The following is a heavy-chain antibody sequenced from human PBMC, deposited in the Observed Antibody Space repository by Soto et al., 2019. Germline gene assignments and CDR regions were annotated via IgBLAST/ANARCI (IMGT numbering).Heavy chain of an antibody. CDR1: GDTFTKYD. J-gene: IGHJ4*02. CDR2: MNPSNGNA. V-gene: IGHV1-8*01. D-gene: IGHD6-25*01. CDR3: ARRKERSGPNYFDF. Sequence: QVQLVQSGAEVKKPGASVKGSCKASGDTFTKYDINWVRQATGQGLEWMGWMNPSNGNAGYAQNFRGRVTMTSNTSISTAYMELSGLRSEDTAVYYCARRKERSGPNYFDFWGQGALVTVSS.